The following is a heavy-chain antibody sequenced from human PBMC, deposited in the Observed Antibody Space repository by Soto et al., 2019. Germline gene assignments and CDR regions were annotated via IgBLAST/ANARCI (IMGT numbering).Heavy chain of an antibody. CDR1: GGTFSSYA. D-gene: IGHD2-2*01. Sequence: ASVKVSCKASGGTFSSYAISWVRQAPGQGLEWMGGIIPIFGTSNYAQKFQGRVTITADESTSTAYMELSSLRSEDTAVYYCARVLGHIVLVPAAPGNNWFDPWG. V-gene: IGHV1-69*13. CDR2: IIPIFGTS. J-gene: IGHJ5*02. CDR3: ARVLGHIVLVPAAPGNNWFDP.